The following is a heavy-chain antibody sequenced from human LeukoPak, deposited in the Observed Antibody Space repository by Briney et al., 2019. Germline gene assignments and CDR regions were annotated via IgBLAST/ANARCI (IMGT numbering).Heavy chain of an antibody. CDR2: IKQDGSEK. V-gene: IGHV3-7*01. CDR1: GFTFSSYS. D-gene: IGHD3-3*01. CDR3: ASLYYDFWSGYSFDY. J-gene: IGHJ4*02. Sequence: GGSLRLSCAVSGFTFSSYSMNWVRQAPGKGLEWVANIKQDGSEKYYVDSVKGRFTISRDNAKNSLYLQMNSLRAEDTAVYYCASLYYDFWSGYSFDYWGQGTLVTVSS.